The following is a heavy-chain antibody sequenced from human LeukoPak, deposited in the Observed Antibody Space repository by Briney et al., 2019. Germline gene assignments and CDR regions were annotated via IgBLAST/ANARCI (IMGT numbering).Heavy chain of an antibody. CDR1: GGSISSSSYY. V-gene: IGHV4-39*07. Sequence: KPSETLSLTCTVSGGSISSSSYYWGWIRQPPGKGLEWIGSIYYSGSTYYNPSLKSRVTISVDTSKNQFSLKLSSVTAADTAVYYCARVALGGDCDYWGQGTLVTVSS. CDR3: ARVALGGDCDY. CDR2: IYYSGST. D-gene: IGHD2-21*01. J-gene: IGHJ4*02.